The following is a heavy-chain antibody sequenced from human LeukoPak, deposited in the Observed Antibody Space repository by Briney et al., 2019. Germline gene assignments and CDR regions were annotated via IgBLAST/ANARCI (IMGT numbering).Heavy chain of an antibody. Sequence: AGGSLRLSCAASGFTFSSYAMSWVRQAPGKGLEWASAISGSGGSTYYADSVKGRFTISRDNSKNTLYLQMNSLRAEDTAVYYCAKYHMGAQERWFDPWGQGTLVTVSS. V-gene: IGHV3-23*01. CDR1: GFTFSSYA. CDR3: AKYHMGAQERWFDP. D-gene: IGHD1-26*01. CDR2: ISGSGGST. J-gene: IGHJ5*02.